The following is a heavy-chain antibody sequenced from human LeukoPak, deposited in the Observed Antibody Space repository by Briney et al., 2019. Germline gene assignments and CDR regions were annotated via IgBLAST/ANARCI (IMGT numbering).Heavy chain of an antibody. CDR3: ARSYYDGSGYYMDY. CDR2: IRNKARSYTT. CDR1: GFTLSDHY. V-gene: IGHV3-72*01. Sequence: GGSLRLSCAASGFTLSDHYMDWVRQAPGKGLGWVGRIRNKARSYTTEYAASVKGRFTISRDDSKNSLCLQMNSLKAEDTAVYYCARSYYDGSGYYMDYWGQGTLVTVSS. D-gene: IGHD3-22*01. J-gene: IGHJ4*02.